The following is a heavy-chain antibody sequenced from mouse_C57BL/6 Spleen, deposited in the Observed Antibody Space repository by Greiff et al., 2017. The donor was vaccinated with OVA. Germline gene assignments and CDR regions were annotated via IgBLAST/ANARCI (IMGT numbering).Heavy chain of an antibody. D-gene: IGHD3-2*02. CDR2: INPSTGGT. J-gene: IGHJ4*01. CDR1: GYSFTGYY. V-gene: IGHV1-42*01. Sequence: VHVKQSGPELVKPGASVKISCKASGYSFTGYYMNWVKQSPEKSLEWIGEINPSTGGTTYNQKFKAKATLTVDKSSSTAYMQLKSLTSEDSAVYYCASDSSGYDYAMDYWGQGTSVTVSS. CDR3: ASDSSGYDYAMDY.